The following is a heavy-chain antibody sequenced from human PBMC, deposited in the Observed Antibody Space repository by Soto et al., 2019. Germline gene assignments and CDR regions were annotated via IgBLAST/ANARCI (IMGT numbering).Heavy chain of an antibody. CDR3: ARAPSYCISTSCYGYYYGMDV. Sequence: PSETLSLTCTVSGGSVSSGSYYWSWIRQPPGKGLELIGYIYYSGSTNYNPSLKSRVTISVDTSKNQFSLKLSSVTAADTAVYYCARAPSYCISTSCYGYYYGMDVWGQGTTVTVSS. D-gene: IGHD2-2*01. V-gene: IGHV4-61*01. CDR2: IYYSGST. J-gene: IGHJ6*02. CDR1: GGSVSSGSYY.